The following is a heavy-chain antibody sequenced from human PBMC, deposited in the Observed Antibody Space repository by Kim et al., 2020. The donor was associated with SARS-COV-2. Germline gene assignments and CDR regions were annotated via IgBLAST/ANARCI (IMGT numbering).Heavy chain of an antibody. CDR3: GRDMDV. Sequence: GGSLILSFSSSFFTFLTHWMNWIRQAPGKGLEWVANIKTDGSAQYYVDSVKGRFTISRDNAKNSLYLQMNSLRADDTAVYYCGRDMDVWGQGTTVTVSS. V-gene: IGHV3-7*01. CDR2: IKTDGSAQ. J-gene: IGHJ6*02. CDR1: FFTFLTHW.